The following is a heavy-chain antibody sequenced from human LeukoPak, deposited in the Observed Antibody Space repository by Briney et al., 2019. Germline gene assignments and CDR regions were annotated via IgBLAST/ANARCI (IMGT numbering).Heavy chain of an antibody. J-gene: IGHJ4*02. CDR1: GFTFSSFG. V-gene: IGHV3-30*18. CDR3: AKSTGICSSTSCYPSFDY. Sequence: GGSLRLSCAASGFTFSSFGMHWVRQAPGKGLEWVAVISFDGNNQYYADSVKGRFTISRDNSKNTLYLQMNSLRAEDTAVYHCAKSTGICSSTSCYPSFDYWGQGTLVTVSS. D-gene: IGHD2-2*01. CDR2: ISFDGNNQ.